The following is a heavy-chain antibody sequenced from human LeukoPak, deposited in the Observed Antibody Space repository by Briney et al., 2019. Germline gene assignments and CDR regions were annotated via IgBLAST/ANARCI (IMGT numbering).Heavy chain of an antibody. V-gene: IGHV1-2*06. CDR1: GYTLTGYY. Sequence: EASVKVSCKASGYTLTGYYMHWVRQAPGQGLEWMGRINPNSGGTKYAQKFQGRVTMTRDTSISTAYMELSRLTSDDTAVYYCARVTPAGLAYDYWGQGTLVTVSS. CDR2: INPNSGGT. D-gene: IGHD2-21*01. J-gene: IGHJ4*02. CDR3: ARVTPAGLAYDY.